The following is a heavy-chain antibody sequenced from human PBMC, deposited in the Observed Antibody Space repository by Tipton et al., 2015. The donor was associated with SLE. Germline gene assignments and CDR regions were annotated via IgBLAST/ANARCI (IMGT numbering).Heavy chain of an antibody. CDR2: IIHDVSEK. Sequence: SLRLSCVASGFTFSNYWMSWVRQAPGKGLEWVANIIHDVSEKYYVDSAKGRFTISRDNARNSLFLQMNSLRDEDTAIYYCAKTNWLDSWGQGTRVIVSS. CDR3: AKTNWLDS. CDR1: GFTFSNYW. V-gene: IGHV3-7*01. J-gene: IGHJ5*01.